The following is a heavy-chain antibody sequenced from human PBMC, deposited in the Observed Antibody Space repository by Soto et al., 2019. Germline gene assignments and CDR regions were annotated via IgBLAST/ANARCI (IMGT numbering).Heavy chain of an antibody. Sequence: GGSLRLSCAASGFIFSNYGMHWVRQAPGKGLEWVAVLRDDADDAYYADSVKGRFTISRDNSENSLYLQMNSLRAEDTGLYYCARDQDYYDLYYHGMDVWGQGTTVTVSS. CDR2: LRDDADDA. CDR1: GFIFSNYG. D-gene: IGHD3-22*01. CDR3: ARDQDYYDLYYHGMDV. J-gene: IGHJ6*02. V-gene: IGHV3-33*01.